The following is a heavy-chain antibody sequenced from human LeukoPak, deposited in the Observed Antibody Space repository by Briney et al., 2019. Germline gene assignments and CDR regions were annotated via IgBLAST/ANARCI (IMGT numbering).Heavy chain of an antibody. CDR1: GFTFSSYA. J-gene: IGHJ4*02. CDR2: ISSNGGST. D-gene: IGHD1-26*01. V-gene: IGHV3-64*01. CDR3: ARVRLSGSYFFDY. Sequence: PGGSLRLSCAASGFTFSSYAMHWVRQAPGKGLEYVSAISSNGGSTYYANSVKGRFTFSRDNSKNTLYLQMGSLRAEDMAVYYCARVRLSGSYFFDYWGQGTLVTVSP.